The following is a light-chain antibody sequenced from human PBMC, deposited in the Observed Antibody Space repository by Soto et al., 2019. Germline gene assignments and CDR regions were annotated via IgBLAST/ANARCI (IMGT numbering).Light chain of an antibody. CDR2: DAS. V-gene: IGKV3-11*01. J-gene: IGKJ1*01. CDR3: QQRSNRPPT. Sequence: EIVFELSPSALPLAGEERATRCCRASQYVSSFLAWYQQKAGQAPRLLIYDASHRATGIPARFSGSGSGTDFTLTINRLEPEDFALYSWQQRSNRPPTFAQGTKVDIK. CDR1: QYVSSF.